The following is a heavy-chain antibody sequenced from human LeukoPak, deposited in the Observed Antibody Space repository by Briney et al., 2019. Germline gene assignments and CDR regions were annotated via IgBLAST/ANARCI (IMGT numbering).Heavy chain of an antibody. CDR1: GFTFSSYG. CDR2: IYYSGSS. J-gene: IGHJ3*02. CDR3: ARPELLRYFDWLSAPTDAFDI. Sequence: PGGSLRLSCAASGFTFSSYGMHWIRQPPGKGLEWIGCIYYSGSSYYNPSLKSRVTISVDTSKNQFSLKLSSVTAADTAVYYCARPELLRYFDWLSAPTDAFDIWGQGTMVTVSS. V-gene: IGHV4-39*07. D-gene: IGHD3-9*01.